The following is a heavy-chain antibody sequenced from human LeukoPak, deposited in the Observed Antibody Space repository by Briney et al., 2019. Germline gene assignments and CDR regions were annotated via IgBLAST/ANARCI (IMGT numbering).Heavy chain of an antibody. V-gene: IGHV3-33*01. J-gene: IGHJ3*02. CDR2: IWYDGSNK. CDR3: ARDSTTGDRNAFDI. D-gene: IGHD7-27*01. CDR1: GFXFSSYG. Sequence: PGGSLRLSCAASGFXFSSYGMHWVRQAPGKGLEWVAVIWYDGSNKYYADSVKGRFTISRDNSKNTLYLQMNNLRAEDTAVYYCARDSTTGDRNAFDIWGQGTMVTVSS.